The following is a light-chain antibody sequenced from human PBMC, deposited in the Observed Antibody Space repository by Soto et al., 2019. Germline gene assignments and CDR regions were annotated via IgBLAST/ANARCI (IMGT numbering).Light chain of an antibody. V-gene: IGKV3-20*01. CDR1: QTVSSTY. CDR3: QQIGTSPIT. J-gene: IGKJ5*01. CDR2: DSS. Sequence: IVLTQSPGTLSLSPGERATLSCRTSQTVSSTYFAWYQQRPGQSPRLLFYDSSTRAAGIPDRFSCSGSGRDFTLTINRLEPEDSAVYYCQQIGTSPITFGQGTRLEIK.